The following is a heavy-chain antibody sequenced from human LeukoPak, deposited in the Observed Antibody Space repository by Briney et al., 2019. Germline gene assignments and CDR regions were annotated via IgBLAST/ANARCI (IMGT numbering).Heavy chain of an antibody. CDR1: GFTFSSYA. J-gene: IGHJ4*02. CDR3: ARPYSGYAPGYFDY. Sequence: GRSLRLSCAASGFTFSSYAMHWVRQAPGKGLEWVAVISYDGSNKYYADSVKGRFTISRDNSKNTLYLQMNSLRAEDTAVYYCARPYSGYAPGYFDYWGQGTLVTVSS. V-gene: IGHV3-30*04. CDR2: ISYDGSNK. D-gene: IGHD5-12*01.